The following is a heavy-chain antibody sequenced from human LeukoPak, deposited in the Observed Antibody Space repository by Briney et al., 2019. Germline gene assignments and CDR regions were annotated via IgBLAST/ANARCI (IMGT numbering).Heavy chain of an antibody. CDR3: ARSPTTGWYYFED. Sequence: GGSLRLPCAASGFTFNIHAMHWVRQAPGKGLEYVSGLNSNGGATYYSDSVQARFVISRDNSKNTLYLQMDRLRTEDTAVYYCARSPTTGWYYFEDWGQGTLVTVSS. CDR1: GFTFNIHA. D-gene: IGHD6-19*01. V-gene: IGHV3-64*02. CDR2: LNSNGGAT. J-gene: IGHJ4*02.